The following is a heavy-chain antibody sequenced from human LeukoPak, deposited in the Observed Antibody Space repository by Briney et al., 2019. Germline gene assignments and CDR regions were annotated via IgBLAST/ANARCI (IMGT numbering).Heavy chain of an antibody. CDR1: GFTFSSYG. D-gene: IGHD3-3*01. Sequence: GGSLRLSCAASGFTFSSYGMHWVRQAPGKGLGWVAFIRYDGSNKYYADSVKGRFTISRDNSKNTLYLQMNSLRAEDTAVYYCAKGERFLEWLLDFDYWGQGTLVTVSS. CDR3: AKGERFLEWLLDFDY. CDR2: IRYDGSNK. J-gene: IGHJ4*02. V-gene: IGHV3-30*02.